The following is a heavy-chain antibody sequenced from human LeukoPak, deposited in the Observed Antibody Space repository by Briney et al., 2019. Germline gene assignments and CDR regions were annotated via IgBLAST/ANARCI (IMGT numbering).Heavy chain of an antibody. J-gene: IGHJ3*02. CDR1: GFTFSSYS. D-gene: IGHD6-19*01. CDR3: AKSQGSGRDAFDI. V-gene: IGHV3-21*01. Sequence: KAGGSLRLSCAASGFTFSSYSMNWVRQAPGKGLEWVSSISRSSSYIYYADSVKGRFTISRDNAKNSLYLQMNSLRAEDTAVYYCAKSQGSGRDAFDIWGQGTMVTVSS. CDR2: ISRSSSYI.